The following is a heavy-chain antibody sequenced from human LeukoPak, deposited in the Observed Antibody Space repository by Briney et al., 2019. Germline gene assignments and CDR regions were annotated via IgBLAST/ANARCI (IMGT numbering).Heavy chain of an antibody. CDR2: IYYSGST. CDR3: ARDGEDTAMWMFDP. D-gene: IGHD5-18*01. J-gene: IGHJ5*02. CDR1: GGSISSSSYY. Sequence: PSETLSLTCTVSGGSISSSSYYWGWIRQPPGKGLEWIGSIYYSGSTYYNPSLKSRVTISVDTSKNQFSLKLSSVTAADTAVYYCARDGEDTAMWMFDPWGQGTLVTVSS. V-gene: IGHV4-39*07.